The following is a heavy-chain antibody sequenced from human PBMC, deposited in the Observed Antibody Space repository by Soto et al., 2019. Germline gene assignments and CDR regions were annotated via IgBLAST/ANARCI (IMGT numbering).Heavy chain of an antibody. CDR2: IIPIFGTA. CDR1: GGTFSSYA. D-gene: IGHD2-2*01. CDR3: ARVVPAAPNDKYYYYYGMDV. V-gene: IGHV1-69*13. J-gene: IGHJ6*02. Sequence: SVKVSCKASGGTFSSYAISWVRQAPGQGLEWMGGIIPIFGTANYAQKFQGRVTITADESTSTAHMELSSLRSEDTAVYYCARVVPAAPNDKYYYYYGMDVWGQGTTVTVSS.